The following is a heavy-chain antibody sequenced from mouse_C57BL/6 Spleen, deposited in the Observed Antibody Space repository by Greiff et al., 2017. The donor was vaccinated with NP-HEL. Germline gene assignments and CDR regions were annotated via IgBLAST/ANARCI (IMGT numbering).Heavy chain of an antibody. J-gene: IGHJ1*03. CDR3: AREGGYDGWDFDV. CDR1: GYTFTDYY. V-gene: IGHV1-76*01. Sequence: QVQLQQSGAELVRPGASVKLSCKASGYTFTDYYINWVKQRPGQGLEWIARIYPGSGNTYYNEKFKGKATLTAEKSSSTAYMQLSSLTSEDSAVYFCAREGGYDGWDFDVWGTGTTVTVSS. D-gene: IGHD2-3*01. CDR2: IYPGSGNT.